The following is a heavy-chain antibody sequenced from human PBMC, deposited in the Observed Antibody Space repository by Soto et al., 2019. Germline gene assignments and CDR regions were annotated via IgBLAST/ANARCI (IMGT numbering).Heavy chain of an antibody. J-gene: IGHJ4*02. Sequence: QVQLVESGGGVVQPGRSLRLSCAASGFTFSNYGMHWVRQAPGKGLEWVADISNDGSNKYYADSVKCRFTISRDNSKNTVYLQMNSLRAVDTAVYYCAKVCSGGVNCFYFDFWGQGILVTVSS. CDR2: ISNDGSNK. CDR3: AKVCSGGVNCFYFDF. CDR1: GFTFSNYG. V-gene: IGHV3-30*18. D-gene: IGHD2-15*01.